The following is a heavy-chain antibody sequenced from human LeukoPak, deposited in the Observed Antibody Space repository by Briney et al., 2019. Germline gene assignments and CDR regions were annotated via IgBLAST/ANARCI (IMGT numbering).Heavy chain of an antibody. J-gene: IGHJ4*02. D-gene: IGHD2-2*01. CDR1: GGSFSGYY. V-gene: IGHV4-34*01. CDR3: ARGRSFIVVVPAAMGLYYFDY. CDR2: INHSGST. Sequence: SETLSLTCAAYGGSFSGYYWSWIRQPPGKGLEWIGEINHSGSTNYNPSLKSRVTISVDTSKNQFSLKLSSVTAADTAVYYCARGRSFIVVVPAAMGLYYFDYWGQGTLVTVSS.